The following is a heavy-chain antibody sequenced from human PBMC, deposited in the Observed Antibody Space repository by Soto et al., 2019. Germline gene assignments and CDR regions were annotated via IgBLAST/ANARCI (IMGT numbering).Heavy chain of an antibody. D-gene: IGHD6-13*01. CDR3: ARVGNSWPYDY. CDR2: INQDGSEK. Sequence: GGSLRLSCAASGFIFTRYWMNWVRQAPGKGLEWVANINQDGSEKYYVDSVKGRFSISRDNAKNSLFLQMNSLRAEDTAVYYCARVGNSWPYDYWGKGTLVTVSS. J-gene: IGHJ4*02. CDR1: GFIFTRYW. V-gene: IGHV3-7*01.